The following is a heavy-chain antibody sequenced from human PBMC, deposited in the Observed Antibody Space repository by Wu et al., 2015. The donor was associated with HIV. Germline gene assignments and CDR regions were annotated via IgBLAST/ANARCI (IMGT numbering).Heavy chain of an antibody. V-gene: IGHV1-69*05. Sequence: QVQLVQSGAEVKKPGSSVKVSCKASGGTFSSYAISWVRQAPGQGLEWMGGIIPIFGTANYAQKFQGRVTITTDESTSTAYMELSSLRSEDTAVYYCARGVLVGYDSSGYHDYWGQGNAGHRLL. CDR2: IIPIFGTA. J-gene: IGHJ4*02. D-gene: IGHD3-22*01. CDR1: GGTFSSYA. CDR3: ARGVLVGYDSSGYHDY.